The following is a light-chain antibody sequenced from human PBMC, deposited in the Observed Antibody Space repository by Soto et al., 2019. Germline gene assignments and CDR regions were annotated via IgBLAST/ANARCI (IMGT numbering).Light chain of an antibody. J-gene: IGLJ1*01. CDR2: LNSDGSH. Sequence: QSVLTQSPSASASLGASVKLTCTLSSGHSSYAIAWHQQQPEKGPRYLMKLNSDGSHSKGDGIPDRFSGSSSGAERYLTLSSLQSEDEAYYYCQTWGTGIHYVFGTGTKVTVL. CDR1: SGHSSYA. V-gene: IGLV4-69*01. CDR3: QTWGTGIHYV.